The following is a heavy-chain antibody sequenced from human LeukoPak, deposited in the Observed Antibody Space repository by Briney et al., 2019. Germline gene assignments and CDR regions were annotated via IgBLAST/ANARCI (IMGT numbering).Heavy chain of an antibody. D-gene: IGHD2-2*01. Sequence: SETLSLTCTVSGGSISSGGYYWSWIRQHPGKGLEWIGYIYYSGSTYYNPSLKSRVTRSVDTSKNQLSLKLSSVTAADTAVYYCARGAVVPAATFDPWGQGTLVTVSS. CDR2: IYYSGST. CDR3: ARGAVVPAATFDP. CDR1: GGSISSGGYY. V-gene: IGHV4-31*03. J-gene: IGHJ5*02.